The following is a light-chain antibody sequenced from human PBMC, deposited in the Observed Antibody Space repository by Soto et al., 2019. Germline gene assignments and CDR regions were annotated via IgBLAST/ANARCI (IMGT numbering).Light chain of an antibody. Sequence: QSALTQPASVSGSPGQSITISCTGTSSDFGNYNLVSWYQQHPGKVPKLILCEVNKRPSGVSGRFSGSKSGNTASLTISGLQAEDEADYYCCSFTSSNTHVFGTGTKVTVL. CDR2: EVN. V-gene: IGLV2-23*02. CDR3: CSFTSSNTHV. J-gene: IGLJ1*01. CDR1: SSDFGNYNL.